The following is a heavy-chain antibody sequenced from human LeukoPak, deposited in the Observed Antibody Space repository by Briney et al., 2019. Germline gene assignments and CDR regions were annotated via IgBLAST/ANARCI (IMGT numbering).Heavy chain of an antibody. CDR1: GFTFSSYA. CDR2: ISGSGGST. V-gene: IGHV3-23*01. D-gene: IGHD6-19*01. Sequence: GGSLRLSCAASGFTFSSYAMSWVRQAPGKGLDWVSAISGSGGSTYYADSVKGRFTISRDNSKNTLYLQMNSLRAEDTAVYYCAKQRMSSGWSWFDPWGQGTLVTVSS. J-gene: IGHJ5*02. CDR3: AKQRMSSGWSWFDP.